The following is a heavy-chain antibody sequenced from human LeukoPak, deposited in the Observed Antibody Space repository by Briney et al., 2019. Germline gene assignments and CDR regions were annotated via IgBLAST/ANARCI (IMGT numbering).Heavy chain of an antibody. CDR2: ISYDGSNK. CDR1: GFTFSSYA. Sequence: PGGSLRLSCAASGFTFSSYAMHWVRQAPGKGLEGVAVISYDGSNKYYADSVKGRFTISRDNSKNTLYLQMDSLRAEDTAVYYCARDEPGYSSSWYRGGGYFDYWGQGTLVTVSS. V-gene: IGHV3-30*01. CDR3: ARDEPGYSSSWYRGGGYFDY. D-gene: IGHD6-13*01. J-gene: IGHJ4*02.